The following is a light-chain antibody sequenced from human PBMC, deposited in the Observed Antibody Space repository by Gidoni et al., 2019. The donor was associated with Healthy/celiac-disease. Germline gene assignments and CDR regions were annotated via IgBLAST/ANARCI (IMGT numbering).Light chain of an antibody. Sequence: EIVMTQSPATLSVSPGERATLSCRASQSVSSNLAWYLQKPGQAPRLLIYGASTRATGIPARFSGSGSGTEFTLTISSLQSEDFAVYYCQQYNNWRAAFGPGTKVDIK. CDR1: QSVSSN. J-gene: IGKJ3*01. CDR3: QQYNNWRAA. V-gene: IGKV3-15*01. CDR2: GAS.